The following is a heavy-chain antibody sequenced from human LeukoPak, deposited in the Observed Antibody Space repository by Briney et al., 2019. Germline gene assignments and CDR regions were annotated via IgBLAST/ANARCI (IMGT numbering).Heavy chain of an antibody. CDR2: IAPSVDTT. J-gene: IGHJ4*02. CDR1: GFTFTNYL. V-gene: IGHV1-46*01. CDR3: VREESGGYFDY. D-gene: IGHD2-8*02. Sequence: AASVKVSCKSFGFTFTNYLLHWVRQAPGQGLEWVGRIAPSVDTTNYAQKFRGRVTMTRDTSTSTVYMELSSLRSDDTATYYCVREESGGYFDYWGQGTLVTVSS.